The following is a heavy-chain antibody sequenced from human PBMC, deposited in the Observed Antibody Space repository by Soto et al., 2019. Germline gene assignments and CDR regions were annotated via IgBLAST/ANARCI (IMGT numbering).Heavy chain of an antibody. CDR2: IFYSGST. CDR3: ARQILYSTRSYRVDNCFDT. CDR1: GGSICSGGYY. V-gene: IGHV4-31*03. D-gene: IGHD6-13*01. Sequence: SETLSLTCTVSGGSICSGGYYWSWIRQHPGKGLEWIGYIFYSGSTYYNPSLKSRVTISVDTSKNQFSLKLSSVTAADTAVYYCARQILYSTRSYRVDNCFDTWGQGTLVTVSS. J-gene: IGHJ5*02.